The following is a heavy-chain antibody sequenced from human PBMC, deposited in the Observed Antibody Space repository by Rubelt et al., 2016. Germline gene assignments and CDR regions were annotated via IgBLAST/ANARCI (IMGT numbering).Heavy chain of an antibody. Sequence: QVQLQQWGAGLLKPSETLSLTCAVYGGSFSDYSWSWIRQPPGKGLEWIGYIYYSGSTNYNPSLKSRVTISVDMSKNHFSLRLGSGTCADTAGYYCARSYDSSKWFDPWGQGTLVTVSS. CDR1: GGSFSDYS. CDR2: IYYSGST. V-gene: IGHV4-34*11. CDR3: ARSYDSSKWFDP. D-gene: IGHD3-22*01. J-gene: IGHJ5*02.